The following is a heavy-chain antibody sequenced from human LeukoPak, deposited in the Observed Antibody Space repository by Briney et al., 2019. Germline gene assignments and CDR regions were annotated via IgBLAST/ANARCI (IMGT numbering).Heavy chain of an antibody. D-gene: IGHD1-26*01. Sequence: SETLSLTCTVSGGSISSYHWSWIRQPPGKGLEWIGYIYYSGSTNYNPSLKSRVTISVDTSKNQFSLKLSSVTAADTAVYYCARDVGDGEPSLDYWGQGTLVTVSS. CDR2: IYYSGST. V-gene: IGHV4-59*01. J-gene: IGHJ4*02. CDR3: ARDVGDGEPSLDY. CDR1: GGSISSYH.